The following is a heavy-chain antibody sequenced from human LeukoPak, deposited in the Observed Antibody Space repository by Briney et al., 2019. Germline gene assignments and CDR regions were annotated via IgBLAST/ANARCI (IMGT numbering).Heavy chain of an antibody. Sequence: SETLSLTCTVSGGSISSYYWSWIRQPPGKGLEWIGYIYYSGSTNYNPSLKSRVTVSVDTSKNQFSLKLSSVTAADTAVYYCARGSQLWLPFDYWGQGTLVTVSS. V-gene: IGHV4-59*01. J-gene: IGHJ4*02. CDR1: GGSISSYY. CDR2: IYYSGST. D-gene: IGHD5-18*01. CDR3: ARGSQLWLPFDY.